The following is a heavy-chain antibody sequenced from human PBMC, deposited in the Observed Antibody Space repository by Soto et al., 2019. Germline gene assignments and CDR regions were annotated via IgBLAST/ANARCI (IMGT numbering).Heavy chain of an antibody. V-gene: IGHV4-34*01. CDR1: GGSFSGYY. CDR2: INHSGST. D-gene: IGHD3-16*02. CDR3: ARGKLSDYVWGSYRYHFDY. J-gene: IGHJ4*02. Sequence: NPSETLSLTCAVYGGSFSGYYWSWIRQPPGKGLEWIGEINHSGSTNYNPSLKSRVTISVDTSKNQLSLKLSSVTAADTAVYYCARGKLSDYVWGSYRYHFDYWGQGTVVTVPS.